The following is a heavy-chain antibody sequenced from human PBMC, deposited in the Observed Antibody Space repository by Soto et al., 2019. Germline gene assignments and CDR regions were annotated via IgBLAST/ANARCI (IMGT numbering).Heavy chain of an antibody. Sequence: SETLSLTCTVSACSISSGDYYWSWIRQPPGKGLEWIGYIYYSGSTYYNPSLKSRVTMSVETSKNQFSLKLSSVTAADTAVYYCARGPDIVATITRSFDFWGQGILVTVSS. CDR3: ARGPDIVATITRSFDF. J-gene: IGHJ4*02. CDR2: IYYSGST. CDR1: ACSISSGDYY. D-gene: IGHD5-12*01. V-gene: IGHV4-30-4*01.